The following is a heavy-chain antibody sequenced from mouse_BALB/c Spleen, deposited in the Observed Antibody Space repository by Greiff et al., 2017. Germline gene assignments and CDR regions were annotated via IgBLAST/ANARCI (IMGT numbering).Heavy chain of an antibody. CDR3: TRVPPYDYDYAMDY. V-gene: IGHV5-6-4*01. J-gene: IGHJ4*01. CDR1: GFTFSSYT. CDR2: ISSGGSYT. Sequence: EVKLMESGGGLVKPGGSLKLSCAASGFTFSSYTMSWVRQTPEKRLEWVATISSGGSYTYYPDSVKGRFTISRDNAKNTLYLQMSSLKSEDTAMYYCTRVPPYDYDYAMDYWGQGTSVTVSS. D-gene: IGHD2-4*01.